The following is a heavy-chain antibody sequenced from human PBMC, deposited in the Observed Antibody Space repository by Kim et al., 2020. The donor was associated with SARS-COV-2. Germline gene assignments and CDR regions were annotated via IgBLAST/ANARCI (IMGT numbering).Heavy chain of an antibody. CDR2: IKSKTDGGTT. D-gene: IGHD4-17*01. CDR3: TTDSAGLGLYDDYGDFFDY. V-gene: IGHV3-15*01. CDR1: GFTFSNAW. Sequence: GGSLRLSCAASGFTFSNAWMSWVRQAPGKGLEWVGRIKSKTDGGTTDYAAPVKGRFTIARDDSKNTLYLQMISLKTEDTAVYYCTTDSAGLGLYDDYGDFFDYWGQGILVTVSS. J-gene: IGHJ4*02.